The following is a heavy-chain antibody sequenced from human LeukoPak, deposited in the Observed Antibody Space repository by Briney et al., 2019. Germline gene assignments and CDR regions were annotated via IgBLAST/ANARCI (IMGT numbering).Heavy chain of an antibody. J-gene: IGHJ4*02. V-gene: IGHV4-59*01. D-gene: IGHD2/OR15-2a*01. CDR2: IYYSGST. CDR3: ARSIGRASYFMGF. CDR1: GGSISSYY. Sequence: SETLSLTCTVSGGSISSYYWSWIRQPPGKGLEWIGYIYYSGSTNYNPSLKSRVTISVDTSKNQFSLKLSSVTAADTAVYYCARSIGRASYFMGFWGQGTLVTVSS.